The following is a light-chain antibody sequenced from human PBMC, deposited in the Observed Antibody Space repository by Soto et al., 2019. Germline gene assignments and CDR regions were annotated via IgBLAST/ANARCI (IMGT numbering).Light chain of an antibody. CDR1: SSDVGYSY. CDR3: SAYTTSNTLWV. Sequence: QSALTQPASVSGSPGQSITISCTGTSSDVGYSYVSWYQQHPGKAPKLMIYDVSNRPSGVSNRFSGSKSGNTASLTISGLQADDEADYDGSAYTTSNTLWVFGTGTKVTVL. V-gene: IGLV2-14*01. J-gene: IGLJ1*01. CDR2: DVS.